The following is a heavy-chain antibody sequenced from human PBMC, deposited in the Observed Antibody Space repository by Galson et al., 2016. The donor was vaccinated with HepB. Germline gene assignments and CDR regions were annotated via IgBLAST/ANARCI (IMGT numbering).Heavy chain of an antibody. CDR2: ISSSGEHI. CDR3: AKVGFSDLDY. V-gene: IGHV3-23*01. J-gene: IGHJ4*02. CDR1: GFTFSSYA. D-gene: IGHD1-26*01. Sequence: SLRLSCAASGFTFSSYAMSWVRQSPGEGLERVSSISSSGEHISYADSVKGRFTISRDNSKNTVSLLMSSLRADDTAIYYCAKVGFSDLDYWGQGTLVTVSS.